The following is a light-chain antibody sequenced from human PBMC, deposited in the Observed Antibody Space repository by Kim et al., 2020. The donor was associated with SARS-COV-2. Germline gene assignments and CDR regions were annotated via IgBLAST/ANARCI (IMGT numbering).Light chain of an antibody. Sequence: ASVGDRVPITCQASQDISNYLNWYQQTPGTAPELLIYDASNLETGVPSRFSGSGSGTDFTFTISSLQPEDIATYYCQQYDNLLALTFGGGTKVEI. CDR1: QDISNY. CDR2: DAS. V-gene: IGKV1-33*01. CDR3: QQYDNLLALT. J-gene: IGKJ4*01.